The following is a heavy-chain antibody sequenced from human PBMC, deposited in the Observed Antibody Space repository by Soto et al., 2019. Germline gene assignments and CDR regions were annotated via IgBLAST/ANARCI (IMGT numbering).Heavy chain of an antibody. CDR3: AREYYGLLTGYYTDY. Sequence: EVQLVESGGDLVQRGGSLRLSCAASGFPFSSYWMHWVLHTPGKGLDWVARISGDGVTTYYADSVTGRFTVSRDNAKHTLSLQRRGLRAEDTAVYYCAREYYGLLTGYYTDYWGQGTLVSVSS. V-gene: IGHV3-74*01. CDR2: ISGDGVTT. J-gene: IGHJ4*02. D-gene: IGHD3-9*01. CDR1: GFPFSSYW.